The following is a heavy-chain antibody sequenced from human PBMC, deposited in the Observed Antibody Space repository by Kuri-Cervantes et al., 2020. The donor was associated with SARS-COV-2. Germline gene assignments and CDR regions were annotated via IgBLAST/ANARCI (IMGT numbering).Heavy chain of an antibody. V-gene: IGHV4-59*05. CDR2: IYYSGST. D-gene: IGHD2-2*01. CDR1: GGSISSHY. Sequence: SETLSLTCTVSGGSISSHYWSWIRQPPGKGLEWIGSIYYSGSTYYNPSLKSRVTISVDTSKNQFSLKLSSVTAADTAVYYCARQIVLVPAAIGDPWPSLDYWGQGTLVTVSS. J-gene: IGHJ4*02. CDR3: ARQIVLVPAAIGDPWPSLDY.